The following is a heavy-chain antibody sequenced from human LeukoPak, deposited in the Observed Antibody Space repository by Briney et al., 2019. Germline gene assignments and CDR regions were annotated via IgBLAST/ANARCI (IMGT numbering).Heavy chain of an antibody. CDR1: GGTFSSYA. V-gene: IGHV1-69*13. Sequence: SVKVSCKASGGTFSSYAINWVRQAPGQGLEWMGGIIPIFGTANYAQKFQGRVTITADESTSTAYMELSSLRSEDTAVYYCARGVSDYDFFMCLYFDYWGQGTLVTVSS. CDR3: ARGVSDYDFFMCLYFDY. J-gene: IGHJ4*02. D-gene: IGHD5-12*01. CDR2: IIPIFGTA.